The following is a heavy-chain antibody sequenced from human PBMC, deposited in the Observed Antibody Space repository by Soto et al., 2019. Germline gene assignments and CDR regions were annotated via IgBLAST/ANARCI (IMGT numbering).Heavy chain of an antibody. Sequence: QVQLVESGGGVVQPGRSLRLSCAASGFTFSSYGMHWVRQAPGKGLEWVAVISYDGSNKYYADSVKGRFTISRDNSKNTLYLQMNSLRAEDTAVYYCARDPANIVLMVYESPGFDYWGQGTLVTVSS. CDR3: ARDPANIVLMVYESPGFDY. CDR2: ISYDGSNK. D-gene: IGHD2-8*01. V-gene: IGHV3-30*03. J-gene: IGHJ4*02. CDR1: GFTFSSYG.